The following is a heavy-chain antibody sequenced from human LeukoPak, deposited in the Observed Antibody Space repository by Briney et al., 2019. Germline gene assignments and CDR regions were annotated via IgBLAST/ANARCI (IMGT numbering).Heavy chain of an antibody. V-gene: IGHV3-23*01. Sequence: GGSLRLSCAASGFTFSNYAMSWVRQAPGKGLEWVSAISGSGSSTYYADSVKGRFTISRDNSENTLYLQMHSLRVEDTAVYYCATRGVMVRGVIIEDYWGQGTLVTVSS. J-gene: IGHJ4*02. CDR2: ISGSGSST. CDR1: GFTFSNYA. D-gene: IGHD3-10*01. CDR3: ATRGVMVRGVIIEDY.